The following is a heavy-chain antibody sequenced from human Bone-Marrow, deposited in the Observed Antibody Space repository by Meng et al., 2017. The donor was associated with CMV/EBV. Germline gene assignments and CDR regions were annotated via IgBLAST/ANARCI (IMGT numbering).Heavy chain of an antibody. Sequence: GESLKISCAASGFAFSNYAMSWVRQAPGKGLEWVSGIRGISGSGDTTYYADSVKGRFTISRDNSKNTLYLQMNSLRAEDTAVYYCAKTRDYYDTNSGYAGHRPSDYWGQGTLVTFSS. CDR3: AKTRDYYDTNSGYAGHRPSDY. D-gene: IGHD3-22*01. V-gene: IGHV3-23*01. J-gene: IGHJ4*02. CDR2: IRGISGSGDTT. CDR1: GFAFSNYA.